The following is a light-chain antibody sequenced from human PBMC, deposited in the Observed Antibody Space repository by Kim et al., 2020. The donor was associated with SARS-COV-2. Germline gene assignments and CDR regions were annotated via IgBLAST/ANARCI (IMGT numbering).Light chain of an antibody. J-gene: IGLJ1*01. CDR2: QDS. Sequence: VAPAQTASITCSGDKLGDKYACWYQQKPGQSPVLVIYQDSKRPSGIPERFSGSNSGNTATLTISGTQAMDEADYYCQAWDSSTYVFGTGTKVTVL. CDR3: QAWDSSTYV. CDR1: KLGDKY. V-gene: IGLV3-1*01.